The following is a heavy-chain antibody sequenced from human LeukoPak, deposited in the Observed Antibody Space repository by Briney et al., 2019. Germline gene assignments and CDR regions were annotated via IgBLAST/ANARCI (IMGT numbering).Heavy chain of an antibody. Sequence: SETLSLTCTVSGGSISSSSYYWGWIRQPPGKGLEWIGEINHSGSTNYNPSLKSRVTISVDTSKNQFSLKLSSVTAADTAVYYCARGRIVVVPAARLRFDPWGQGTLVTVSS. CDR1: GGSISSSSYY. D-gene: IGHD2-2*01. V-gene: IGHV4-39*07. J-gene: IGHJ5*02. CDR3: ARGRIVVVPAARLRFDP. CDR2: INHSGST.